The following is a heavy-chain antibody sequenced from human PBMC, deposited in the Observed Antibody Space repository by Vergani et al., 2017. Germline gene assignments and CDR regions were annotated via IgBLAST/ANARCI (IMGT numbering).Heavy chain of an antibody. J-gene: IGHJ4*02. CDR3: AKDIRGALGFWSGYPEDY. CDR1: GFTFDDYA. Sequence: EVQLVESGGGVVQPGGSLRLSCAASGFTFDDYAMHWVRQAPGKGLEWVSLISGDGGSTYYADSVKGRFTISRDNSKNSLYLQMNSLRTEDTALYYCAKDIRGALGFWSGYPEDYWGQGTLVTVSS. CDR2: ISGDGGST. D-gene: IGHD3-3*01. V-gene: IGHV3-43*02.